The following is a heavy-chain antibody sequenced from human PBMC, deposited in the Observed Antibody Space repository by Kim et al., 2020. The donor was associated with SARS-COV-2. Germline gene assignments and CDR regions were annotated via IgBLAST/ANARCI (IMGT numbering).Heavy chain of an antibody. CDR3: ARGCITMVRGVIPMRAAFAN. CDR1: GGSFSGYY. Sequence: SETLSLTCAVYGGSFSGYYWSWIRQPPGKGLEWIGEINHSGSTNYNPSLKSRVTISVDTSKNQFSLKLSSVTAADTAVYSCARGCITMVRGVIPMRAAFANWGQGTLVTVSS. V-gene: IGHV4-34*01. D-gene: IGHD3-10*01. CDR2: INHSGST. J-gene: IGHJ4*02.